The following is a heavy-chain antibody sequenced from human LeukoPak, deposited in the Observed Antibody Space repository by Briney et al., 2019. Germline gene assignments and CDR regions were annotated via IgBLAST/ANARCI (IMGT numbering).Heavy chain of an antibody. Sequence: SQTLSLTCTVSGGSISSGDYYWSWIRQPPGKGLEWIGYIYYSGSTYYNPSLKSRVTISVDTSKNQFSLKLSSVTAADTAVYYCASVVRYYYDSSGYYRDYWSQGTLVTVSS. CDR3: ASVVRYYYDSSGYYRDY. CDR2: IYYSGST. V-gene: IGHV4-30-4*01. J-gene: IGHJ4*02. D-gene: IGHD3-22*01. CDR1: GGSISSGDYY.